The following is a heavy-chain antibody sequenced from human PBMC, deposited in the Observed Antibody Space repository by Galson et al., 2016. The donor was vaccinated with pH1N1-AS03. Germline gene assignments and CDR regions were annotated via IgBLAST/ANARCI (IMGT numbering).Heavy chain of an antibody. J-gene: IGHJ4*02. Sequence: SLRLSCAASGFTFSTFAMSWVRRAPGKGLEWVSLIRGTSQITSYADSVKGRFTISKDNYKSTLFLHMNSLRAEDTAIYYCARLSGMVPTEYYFASWGQGTLVAVSS. D-gene: IGHD3-3*01. CDR1: GFTFSTFA. CDR2: IRGTSQIT. CDR3: ARLSGMVPTEYYFAS. V-gene: IGHV3-23*01.